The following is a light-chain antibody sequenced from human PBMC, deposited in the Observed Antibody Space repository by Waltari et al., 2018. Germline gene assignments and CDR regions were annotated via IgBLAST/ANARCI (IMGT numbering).Light chain of an antibody. CDR1: QRVSSSY. CDR2: GAS. J-gene: IGKJ1*01. V-gene: IGKV3-20*01. Sequence: EIVLTQSPGTLSLSPGERATLSCRASQRVSSSYLAWYQQKPGQAPRLLIYGASSRATGIPVRFSGSGSGTDFTLTISRLEPEDFAVYYCQQYGSSPRTFGQGTKVEIK. CDR3: QQYGSSPRT.